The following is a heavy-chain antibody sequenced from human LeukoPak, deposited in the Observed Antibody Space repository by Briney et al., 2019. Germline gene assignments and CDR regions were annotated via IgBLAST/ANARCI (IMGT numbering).Heavy chain of an antibody. CDR3: ARVYGSGSFNLDY. CDR2: ISSSSSTI. CDR1: GFTFSSYS. J-gene: IGHJ4*02. V-gene: IGHV3-48*01. D-gene: IGHD3-10*01. Sequence: PGGSLRLSCAAPGFTFSSYSMNWVRQAPGKGLEWVSYISSSSSTIYYADSVKGRFTISRDNAKNSLYLQMNSLRAEDTAVYYCARVYGSGSFNLDYWGQGTLVTVSS.